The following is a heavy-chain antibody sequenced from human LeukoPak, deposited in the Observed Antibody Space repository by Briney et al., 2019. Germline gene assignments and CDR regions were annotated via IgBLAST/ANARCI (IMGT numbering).Heavy chain of an antibody. J-gene: IGHJ6*02. CDR1: GYTLTVLS. Sequence: GASVKVSCKVSGYTLTVLSMHWVRQAPGEGLEWMGGFDPKDGETIYAQKFQGRVTMTEDTSTDTAYLELSSLGSEDTAVYYCATAGAVAGPGNYYGMDVWGQGPTVTVSS. CDR3: ATAGAVAGPGNYYGMDV. CDR2: FDPKDGET. D-gene: IGHD6-19*01. V-gene: IGHV1-24*01.